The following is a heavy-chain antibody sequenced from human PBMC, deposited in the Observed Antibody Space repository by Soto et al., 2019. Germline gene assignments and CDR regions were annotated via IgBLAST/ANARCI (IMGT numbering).Heavy chain of an antibody. CDR1: GFTFSSYA. Sequence: GGSLRLSCSASGFTFSSYAMHWVRQAPGKGLEYVSAISSNGGSTYYADSVKGRFTISRDNSKNTLYLQMSSLRAEDTAVYYCVKGRYCSGGSCYSDAFDIWGQGTMVTVSS. CDR3: VKGRYCSGGSCYSDAFDI. D-gene: IGHD2-15*01. CDR2: ISSNGGST. V-gene: IGHV3-64D*08. J-gene: IGHJ3*02.